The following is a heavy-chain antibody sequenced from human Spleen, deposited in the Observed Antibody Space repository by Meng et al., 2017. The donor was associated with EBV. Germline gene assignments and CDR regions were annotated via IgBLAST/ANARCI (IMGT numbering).Heavy chain of an antibody. Sequence: VQWVLSGSEVKKAGASVKVSWKASGYIFSDFYVQWVRQAPGQGLEWMGIVNPNGGNTNSAQKFRGRVTMTRDTSTRTVYMELSGLTYEDTAIYYCARDRDIEMATDWGQGTLVTVSS. D-gene: IGHD5-24*01. CDR3: ARDRDIEMATD. CDR1: GYIFSDFY. V-gene: IGHV1-46*01. CDR2: VNPNGGNT. J-gene: IGHJ4*02.